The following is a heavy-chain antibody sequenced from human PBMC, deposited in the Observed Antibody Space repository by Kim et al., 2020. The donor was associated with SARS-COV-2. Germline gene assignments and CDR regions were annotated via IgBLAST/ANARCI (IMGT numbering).Heavy chain of an antibody. J-gene: IGHJ6*01. V-gene: IGHV3-15*05. Sequence: GGSLRLSCAASGFTFSNAWMTWVRQAPGKGLEWVGRIQSKTTGGTTDYAAPVKGRFTISRDDSENMLYLQMNSLKTEDTAVYYCYCFAMD. CDR3: YCFAMD. CDR2: IQSKTTGGTT. CDR1: GFTFSNAW.